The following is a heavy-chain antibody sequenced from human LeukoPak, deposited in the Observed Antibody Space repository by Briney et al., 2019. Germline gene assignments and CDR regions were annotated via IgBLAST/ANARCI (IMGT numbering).Heavy chain of an antibody. D-gene: IGHD3-16*02. CDR2: IYYSGST. CDR3: ARLTTDYVWGSYRSGDDAFDI. V-gene: IGHV4-39*01. J-gene: IGHJ3*02. Sequence: SETLSLTCTVSGGSISSSSYHWGWIRQPPGKGLEWIGSIYYSGSTYYNPSLKSRVTISVDTSKNQFSLKLSSVTAADTAVYYCARLTTDYVWGSYRSGDDAFDIWGQGTMVTVSS. CDR1: GGSISSSSYH.